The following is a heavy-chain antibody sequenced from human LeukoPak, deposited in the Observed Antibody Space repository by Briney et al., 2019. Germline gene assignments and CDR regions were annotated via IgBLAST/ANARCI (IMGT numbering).Heavy chain of an antibody. CDR3: ARGTPKYYYGSGSYYTSDYMDV. CDR2: INPNSGGT. V-gene: IGHV1-2*02. D-gene: IGHD3-10*01. CDR1: GYTFTGYY. J-gene: IGHJ6*03. Sequence: ASVKVSCKASGYTFTGYYMHWVRQAPGQGLEWMGWINPNSGGTNYAQKFQGRVTMTRDTSISTAYMELSRLRSDDTAVYYCARGTPKYYYGSGSYYTSDYMDVWGKGTTVTVSS.